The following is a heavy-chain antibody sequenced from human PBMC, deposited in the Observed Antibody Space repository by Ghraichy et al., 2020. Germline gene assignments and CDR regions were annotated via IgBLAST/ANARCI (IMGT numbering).Heavy chain of an antibody. CDR2: ISTSSTTI. V-gene: IGHV3-48*02. Sequence: GGSLRLSCAASGFSFSSYSMNWVRQAPGKGLEWVSYISTSSTTIYYADSVKGRFTISRDNAKNSMYLQMNSLRDEDTAVYYCVRVNWGSLYYDYWGQGTLVTVSS. CDR1: GFSFSSYS. D-gene: IGHD7-27*01. CDR3: VRVNWGSLYYDY. J-gene: IGHJ4*02.